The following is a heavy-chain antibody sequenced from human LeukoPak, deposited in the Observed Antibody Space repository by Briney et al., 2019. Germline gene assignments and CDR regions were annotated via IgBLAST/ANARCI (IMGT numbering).Heavy chain of an antibody. CDR2: INPSGGST. J-gene: IGHJ4*02. Sequence: GASVKVSCKASGYTFTSYYMHWVRQAPGQGLEWMGIINPSGGSTNYAQKFQGRVTITADESTSTAYMELSSLRSEDTAVYYCARQGGATDYWGQGTLVTVSS. V-gene: IGHV1-46*01. D-gene: IGHD1-26*01. CDR3: ARQGGATDY. CDR1: GYTFTSYY.